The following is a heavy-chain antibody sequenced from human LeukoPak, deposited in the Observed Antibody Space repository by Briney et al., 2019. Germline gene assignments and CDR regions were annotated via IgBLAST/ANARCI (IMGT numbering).Heavy chain of an antibody. J-gene: IGHJ5*02. Sequence: SETLSLTCAVYGGSFSGYYWSWIRQPPGKGLEWIGEINHSGSTNYNPSLKSRVTISVDTSKNQFSLKLSSVTAADTAVYYCARYYYGSGGYLNWFDPWGQGTLVTVSP. CDR1: GGSFSGYY. CDR2: INHSGST. D-gene: IGHD3-10*01. V-gene: IGHV4-34*01. CDR3: ARYYYGSGGYLNWFDP.